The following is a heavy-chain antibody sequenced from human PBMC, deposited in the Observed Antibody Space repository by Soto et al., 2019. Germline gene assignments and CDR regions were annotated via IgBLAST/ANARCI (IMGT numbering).Heavy chain of an antibody. J-gene: IGHJ3*02. D-gene: IGHD3-3*02. CDR3: AKDISETGAFDI. Sequence: PGGSLRLSCAASGFTFSSYAMSWVRQAPGKGLEWVSAISGSGGSTYYADSVKGRFTISRDNSKNTLYLQMNSLRAEDTALYYCAKDISETGAFDIWGQGTVVTVSS. V-gene: IGHV3-23*01. CDR1: GFTFSSYA. CDR2: ISGSGGST.